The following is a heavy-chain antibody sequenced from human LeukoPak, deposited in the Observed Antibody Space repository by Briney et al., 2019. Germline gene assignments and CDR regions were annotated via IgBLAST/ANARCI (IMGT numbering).Heavy chain of an antibody. CDR2: INHSGST. V-gene: IGHV4-34*01. J-gene: IGHJ4*02. CDR3: ARDVITGYSSGSLDY. Sequence: PSETLSLTCAVYGGSFSGYYWSWIRQPPGKGLEWIGEINHSGSTNYNPSLKSRVTMSVDTSKNQFSLKLSSVTAADTAVYYCARDVITGYSSGSLDYWGQGTLVTVSS. CDR1: GGSFSGYY. D-gene: IGHD6-19*01.